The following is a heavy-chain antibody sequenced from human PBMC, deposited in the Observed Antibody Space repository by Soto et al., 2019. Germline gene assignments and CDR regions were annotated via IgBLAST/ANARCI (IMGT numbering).Heavy chain of an antibody. Sequence: SETLSLTCTVSGGSISSYYWSWIRQPPGKGLEWIGYIYYSGSTTYYPSLKSRVTISVDTSKNQFSLKLSSVTAADTAVYYCARGDVLFSYWGQGTLVTVSS. D-gene: IGHD3-10*01. J-gene: IGHJ4*02. CDR3: ARGDVLFSY. CDR1: GGSISSYY. V-gene: IGHV4-59*01. CDR2: IYYSGST.